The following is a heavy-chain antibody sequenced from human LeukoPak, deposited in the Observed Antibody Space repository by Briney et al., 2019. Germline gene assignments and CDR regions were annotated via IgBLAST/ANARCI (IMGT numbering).Heavy chain of an antibody. J-gene: IGHJ4*02. CDR2: IYPSDSDT. D-gene: IGHD7-27*01. V-gene: IGHV5-51*01. Sequence: GESLKISCKGSGYSFTSYWIGWVRQMPGKGLEWMGIIYPSDSDTRYRQYFQGKVTISADKSTSIAYMQLSSLKASDTAIYYCARGWGSVNDYWGQGTLVTVSS. CDR3: ARGWGSVNDY. CDR1: GYSFTSYW.